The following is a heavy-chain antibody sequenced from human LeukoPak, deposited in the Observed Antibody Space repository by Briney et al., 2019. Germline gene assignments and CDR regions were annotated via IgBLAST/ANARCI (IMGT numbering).Heavy chain of an antibody. Sequence: GGSLRLSRAASGFGFSTFGMHWVRQAPGKGLEWVAAIWSDGSNQFYAESVKGRFTISRDNSKNTLYLQMNSLRAEDTAVYSCARWSRIDILFYYHMDVWGKGTRVTVSS. J-gene: IGHJ6*03. D-gene: IGHD4-23*01. CDR3: ARWSRIDILFYYHMDV. CDR1: GFGFSTFG. CDR2: IWSDGSNQ. V-gene: IGHV3-33*03.